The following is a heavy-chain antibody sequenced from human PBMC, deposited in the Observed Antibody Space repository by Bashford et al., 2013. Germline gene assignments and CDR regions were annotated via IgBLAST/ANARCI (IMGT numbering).Heavy chain of an antibody. CDR1: GYTFTGYY. J-gene: IGHJ3*02. V-gene: IGHV1-2*02. CDR2: INPNSGGT. Sequence: ASVKVSCKASGYTFTGYYMHWVRQAPGQGLEWMGWINPNSGGTNYAQKFQGRVTMTRDTSITTAYMELSRLTSDDTAVYYCVHCSGGSCYGPDAFDIWGQGTMVTVSS. D-gene: IGHD2-15*01. CDR3: VHCSGGSCYGPDAFDI.